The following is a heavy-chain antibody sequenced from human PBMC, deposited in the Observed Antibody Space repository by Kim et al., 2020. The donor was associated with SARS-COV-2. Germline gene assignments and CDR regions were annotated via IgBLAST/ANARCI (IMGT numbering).Heavy chain of an antibody. Sequence: GGSLRLSCAASGFTFSSYGMHWVRQAPGKGLEWVAVISYDGSNKYYADSVKGRFTISRDNSKNTLYLQMNSLRAEDTAVYYCALGYCSSTSCSPGVSDYYYYGMDVWGQGTTVTVSS. CDR1: GFTFSSYG. CDR3: ALGYCSSTSCSPGVSDYYYYGMDV. CDR2: ISYDGSNK. D-gene: IGHD2-2*01. J-gene: IGHJ6*02. V-gene: IGHV3-30*03.